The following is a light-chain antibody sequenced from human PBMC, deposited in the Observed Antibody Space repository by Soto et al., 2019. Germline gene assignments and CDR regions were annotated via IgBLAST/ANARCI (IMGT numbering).Light chain of an antibody. Sequence: QSALTQPPSASGSPGQSVTISCTGTSSDVGGYNYVSWYQQHPGRAPKLMIYEVTKRPSGVPDRFSGSKSGNTASLTVSGLQGEDEAAYYCSSYAGGNNLIFGGGTKLTVL. CDR2: EVT. V-gene: IGLV2-8*01. J-gene: IGLJ2*01. CDR1: SSDVGGYNY. CDR3: SSYAGGNNLI.